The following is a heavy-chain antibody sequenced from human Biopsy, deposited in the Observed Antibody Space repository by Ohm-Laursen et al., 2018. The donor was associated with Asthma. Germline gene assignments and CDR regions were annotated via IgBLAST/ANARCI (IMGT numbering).Heavy chain of an antibody. CDR2: INAGNGNT. J-gene: IGHJ3*02. CDR1: GYTFISYA. D-gene: IGHD3-9*01. CDR3: ARTYYDFLTGQVNDAFAM. Sequence: SVNVSCSASGYTFISYAIHWLRQAPGHRLEWMVWINAGNGNTKYSQKFQGRVTITRDTSASTAYMELSSLRSEDTAVYYCARTYYDFLTGQVNDAFAMWGQGTMVTVSS. V-gene: IGHV1-3*01.